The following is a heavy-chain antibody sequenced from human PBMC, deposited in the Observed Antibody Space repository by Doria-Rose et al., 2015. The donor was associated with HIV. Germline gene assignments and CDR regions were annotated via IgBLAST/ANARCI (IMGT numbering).Heavy chain of an antibody. CDR3: ARLLKREYAAFDI. D-gene: IGHD1-26*01. J-gene: IGHJ3*02. CDR1: GFILSFYN. Sequence: QLVQSGGGLVQPGGSLRLSCAASGFILSFYNMNWVRQAPGKGLEWVSYISGSGSTIYYADSVKGRFTISRDNAKNSLYLQMNSLRAEDTAIYYCARLLKREYAAFDIWGQGTMVTVSS. CDR2: ISGSGSTI. V-gene: IGHV3-48*01.